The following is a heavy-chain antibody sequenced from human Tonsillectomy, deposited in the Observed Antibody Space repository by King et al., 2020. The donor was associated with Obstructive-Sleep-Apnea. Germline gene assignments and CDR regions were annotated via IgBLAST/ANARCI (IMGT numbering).Heavy chain of an antibody. V-gene: IGHV4-39*07. Sequence: QLQESGPGLVKPSETLSLTCTVSGGSISSSSYYWGWIRQPPGKGLEWIGSIYYSGSTYYNPSLKSRVTISVDTSKNQFSLKLSSVTAADTAVYYCARDGESEAPLGYCSGGSCYPSSKFDYWGQGTLVTVSS. CDR3: ARDGESEAPLGYCSGGSCYPSSKFDY. J-gene: IGHJ4*02. CDR2: IYYSGST. CDR1: GGSISSSSYY. D-gene: IGHD2-15*01.